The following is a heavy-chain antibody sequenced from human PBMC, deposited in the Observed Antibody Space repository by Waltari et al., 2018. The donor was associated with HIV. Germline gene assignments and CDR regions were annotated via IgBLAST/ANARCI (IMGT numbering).Heavy chain of an antibody. CDR3: ARGYYYDSESYYKAY. Sequence: EVQLVESGGGLVQPGGSLSPSCAASGFPFNSFELNWVRQAPGKGLEWVSYISSSGSTIYYADSVKGRFTISRDNARNSLYLQMNSLRAEDTAVYYCARGYYYDSESYYKAYWGQGTLVTVSS. CDR1: GFPFNSFE. V-gene: IGHV3-48*03. D-gene: IGHD3-10*01. CDR2: ISSSGSTI. J-gene: IGHJ4*02.